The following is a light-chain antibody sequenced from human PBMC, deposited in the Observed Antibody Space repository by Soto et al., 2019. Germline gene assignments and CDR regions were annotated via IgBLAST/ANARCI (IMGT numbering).Light chain of an antibody. J-gene: IGKJ3*01. CDR1: QDISSY. CDR2: AAS. CDR3: QNYNSAPRT. V-gene: IGKV1-27*01. Sequence: DIQMTQSPSSLSASVGDRVAITCRASQDISSYLAWYQQKPGKVPKVLIYAASTLQSGVPSRFSGSGSGTDFTLTISSLQPEDVSTYYCQNYNSAPRTFGPGTDVDIK.